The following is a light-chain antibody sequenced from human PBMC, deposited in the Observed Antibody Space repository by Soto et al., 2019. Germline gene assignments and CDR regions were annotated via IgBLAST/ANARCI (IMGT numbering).Light chain of an antibody. V-gene: IGKV1-39*01. J-gene: IGKJ2*01. Sequence: IHMTQSPSSLSASVGDRVTITCRASQRITTYLNWYQQKPGKAPKLLISTAATLQGGVPSRFSGSGSGTDFTLTITTLQPEDFATYFCQQSYSTPYTFGQGPKLEI. CDR1: QRITTY. CDR3: QQSYSTPYT. CDR2: TAA.